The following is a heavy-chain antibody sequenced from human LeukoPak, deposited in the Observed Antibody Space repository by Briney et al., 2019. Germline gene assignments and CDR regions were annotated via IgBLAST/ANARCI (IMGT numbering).Heavy chain of an antibody. CDR3: ARGAATSPSY. CDR1: GFTFSSYS. CDR2: INNSSSTI. Sequence: GGSLRLSCTASGFTFSSYSMNWVRQAPGKGLEWVPYINNSSSTIYYADSVKGRFTISRDNAKNSLYLQMNSLRDEDTAVYYCARGAATSPSYWGQGTLVTVSS. J-gene: IGHJ4*02. V-gene: IGHV3-48*02.